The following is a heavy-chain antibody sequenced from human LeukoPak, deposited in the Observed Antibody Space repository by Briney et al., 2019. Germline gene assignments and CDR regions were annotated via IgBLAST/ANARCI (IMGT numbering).Heavy chain of an antibody. CDR1: GFTFSNYA. Sequence: GGSLRLSCAASGFTFSNYAMHWVRQAPGKGLEWLAVISYDGSNKYYAGSVKGRFTISRENSKNTLNVQMNSLRAEDTAVYYCARGGSYPHYYFDYWGQGTLVTVSS. CDR2: ISYDGSNK. D-gene: IGHD1-26*01. CDR3: ARGGSYPHYYFDY. J-gene: IGHJ4*02. V-gene: IGHV3-30-3*01.